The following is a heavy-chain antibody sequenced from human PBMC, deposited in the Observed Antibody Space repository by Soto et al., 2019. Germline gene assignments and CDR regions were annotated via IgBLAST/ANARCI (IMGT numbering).Heavy chain of an antibody. V-gene: IGHV3-9*01. Sequence: SLRLSCAAAGVTCYDYAMHLVRQVPGKGLEWVSGISWNSGNIGYADSVKGRFTISRDNAKNSLFLQMNSLRAEDTAFYYCAKDIGAVVVAVAATDGAFHIWGQGTMVTVSS. CDR3: AKDIGAVVVAVAATDGAFHI. CDR1: GVTCYDYA. J-gene: IGHJ3*02. CDR2: ISWNSGNI. D-gene: IGHD2-15*01.